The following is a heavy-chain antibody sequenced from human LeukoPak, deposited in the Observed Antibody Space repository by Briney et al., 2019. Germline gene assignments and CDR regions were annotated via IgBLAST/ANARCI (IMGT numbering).Heavy chain of an antibody. CDR1: GGTFSSYA. CDR3: ARDSFGDLRTRFDY. V-gene: IGHV1-46*01. D-gene: IGHD2-21*02. J-gene: IGHJ4*02. CDR2: INPSGGST. Sequence: ASVKVSCKASGGTFSSYAISWVRQAPGQGLEWMGIINPSGGSTSYAQKFQGRVTMTRDTSTSTVYMELNSLRSEDTAVYFCARDSFGDLRTRFDYWGQGTLVTVSS.